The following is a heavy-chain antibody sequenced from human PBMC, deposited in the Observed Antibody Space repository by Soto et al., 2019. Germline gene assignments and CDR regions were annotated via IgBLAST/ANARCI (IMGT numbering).Heavy chain of an antibody. V-gene: IGHV3-33*01. CDR3: ARDEGSAYPLDY. CDR2: IWYDGSNK. Sequence: QAQLVESGGGVVQPGRSLRLSCAASGFTFSSYGMHWVRQAPGKGLEWVAVIWYDGSNKYYADSVKGRFTISRDNSKNTLYLQMNSLRAEDTAVYYCARDEGSAYPLDYWGQGTLVTVSS. J-gene: IGHJ4*02. CDR1: GFTFSSYG.